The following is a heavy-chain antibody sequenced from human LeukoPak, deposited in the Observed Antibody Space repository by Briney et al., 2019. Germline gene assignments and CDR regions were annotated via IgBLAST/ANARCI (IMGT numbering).Heavy chain of an antibody. J-gene: IGHJ4*02. Sequence: SQTLSLTCTVSGGSISSGGYCWSWIRQHPGKGLEWIGYIYYSGSTYYNPSLKSRVTISVDTSKNQFSLKLSSVTAADTAVYYCATLPIRGYSYGYDEEQVDYWGQGTLVTVSS. V-gene: IGHV4-31*03. CDR1: GGSISSGGYC. CDR2: IYYSGST. D-gene: IGHD5-18*01. CDR3: ATLPIRGYSYGYDEEQVDY.